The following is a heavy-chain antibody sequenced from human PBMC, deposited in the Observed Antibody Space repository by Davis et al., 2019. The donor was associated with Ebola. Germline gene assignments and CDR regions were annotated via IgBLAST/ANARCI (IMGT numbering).Heavy chain of an antibody. CDR1: GGSISSYY. Sequence: GSLRLSCTVSGGSISSYYWSWIRQPPGKGLEWIGYIYYSGSTNYNPSLKSRVTISVDTSKNQFSLKLSSVTAADTAVYYCARTLPGRIVVVPAAFNWFDPWGQGTLVTVSS. CDR2: IYYSGST. D-gene: IGHD2-2*01. J-gene: IGHJ5*02. V-gene: IGHV4-59*08. CDR3: ARTLPGRIVVVPAAFNWFDP.